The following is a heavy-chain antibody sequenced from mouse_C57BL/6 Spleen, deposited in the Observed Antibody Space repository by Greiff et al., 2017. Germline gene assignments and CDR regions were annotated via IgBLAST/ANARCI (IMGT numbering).Heavy chain of an antibody. V-gene: IGHV5-9-1*02. Sequence: EVQLVESGEGLVKPGGSLKLSCAASGFTFSSYAMSWVRQTPEKRLEWVAYISSGGDYIYYADTVKGRFTISRDNARNTLYLQRSSLKSEDTAMYYCTRDDGDGYYYFDYWGQGTTLTVSS. CDR3: TRDDGDGYYYFDY. CDR1: GFTFSSYA. J-gene: IGHJ2*01. CDR2: ISSGGDYI. D-gene: IGHD2-3*01.